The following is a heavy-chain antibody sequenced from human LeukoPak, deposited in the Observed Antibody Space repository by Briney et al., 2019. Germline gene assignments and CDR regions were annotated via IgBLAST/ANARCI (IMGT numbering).Heavy chain of an antibody. V-gene: IGHV4-4*09. CDR2: IYTSGST. CDR3: ARAYYFDTSGYDY. CDR1: GGSIGSYY. J-gene: IGHJ4*02. D-gene: IGHD3-22*01. Sequence: SETLSLTCTVSGGSIGSYYWSWIRQPPGKGLEWIGYIYTSGSTNYNPSLKSRVTISGDTSKNQFSLKLSSVTAADTAMYYCARAYYFDTSGYDYWGQGTLVTVSS.